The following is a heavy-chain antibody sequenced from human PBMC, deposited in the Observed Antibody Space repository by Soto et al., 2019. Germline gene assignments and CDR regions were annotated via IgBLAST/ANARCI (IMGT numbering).Heavy chain of an antibody. Sequence: EVQLEESGGDLVQPGGSLRLSCAASGFTLSAYWMTWVRQAPGKGLEWVANINRDGSKKSYLDSVRGRFTISRDNVGNXXXXXXXXXXXXXXXXXXXXXXXXXGSSSLYLDAFDIWGQGTMVTVSS. CDR3: XXXXXXGSSSLYLDAFDI. CDR1: GFTLSAYW. J-gene: IGHJ3*02. CDR2: INRDGSKK. V-gene: IGHV3-7*02. D-gene: IGHD6-13*01.